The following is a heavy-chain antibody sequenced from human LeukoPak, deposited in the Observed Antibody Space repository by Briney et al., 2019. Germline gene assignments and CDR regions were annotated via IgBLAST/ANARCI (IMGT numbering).Heavy chain of an antibody. Sequence: SETLSLTCTVSGGSISSGGYYWSWIRQRPGKGLEWIGYIYYSGSTYYNPSLKSRVTISVDTSKNQFSLKLSSVTAADTAVYYCARVADCSGGSCSFDYWGQGTLVTVSS. D-gene: IGHD2-15*01. CDR3: ARVADCSGGSCSFDY. CDR1: GGSISSGGYY. J-gene: IGHJ4*02. CDR2: IYYSGST. V-gene: IGHV4-31*03.